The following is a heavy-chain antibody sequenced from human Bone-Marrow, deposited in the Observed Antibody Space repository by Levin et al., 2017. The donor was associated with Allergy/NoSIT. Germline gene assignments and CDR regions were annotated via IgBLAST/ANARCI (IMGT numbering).Heavy chain of an antibody. CDR2: ISGTYT. V-gene: IGHV3-21*01. CDR3: ARDRSSRDYYYYYGLDV. D-gene: IGHD6-13*01. Sequence: TPSETLSLTCVASGFTFSTYAMNWVRQAPGKGLEWVSSISGTYTYYADSVRGRFTISRDNAENSVYLQMNSLRAEDTAVYYCARDRSSRDYYYYYGLDVWGQGTTVTVSS. J-gene: IGHJ6*02. CDR1: GFTFSTYA.